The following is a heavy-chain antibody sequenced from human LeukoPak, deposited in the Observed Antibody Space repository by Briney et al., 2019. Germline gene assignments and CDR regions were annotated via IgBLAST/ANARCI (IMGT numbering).Heavy chain of an antibody. V-gene: IGHV3-30*02. CDR2: IQSDGRNK. CDR1: GFSFSTYG. Sequence: GGSPRLPCAASGFSFSTYGMHWVRQAPGKGLEWLAFIQSDGRNKYYADSVKGRFTISRDNSKNTLFLQMNSLRAEDTAVYYCAKDKSMVRELDYWGQGNLVTVSS. J-gene: IGHJ4*02. CDR3: AKDKSMVRELDY. D-gene: IGHD3-10*01.